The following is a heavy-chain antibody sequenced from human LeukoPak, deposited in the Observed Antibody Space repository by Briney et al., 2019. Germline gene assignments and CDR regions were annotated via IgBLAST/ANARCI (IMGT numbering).Heavy chain of an antibody. V-gene: IGHV3-48*04. CDR2: ITSSSSSI. CDR3: ARLSGSPHRFQNDY. D-gene: IGHD1-26*01. Sequence: GGSLRLSCAAPGFTFSSYSMNWVRQAPGKGLEWLSYITSSSSSIYYADSVKGRFTISRDDAKNSLYLQMNSLRAEDTAVYYCARLSGSPHRFQNDYWGQGTLVTVSS. CDR1: GFTFSSYS. J-gene: IGHJ4*02.